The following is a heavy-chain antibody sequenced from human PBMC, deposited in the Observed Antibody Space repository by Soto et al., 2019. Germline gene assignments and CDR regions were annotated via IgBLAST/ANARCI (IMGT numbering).Heavy chain of an antibody. D-gene: IGHD3-9*01. J-gene: IGHJ4*02. CDR2: ISYDGSNK. Sequence: GGFLRLSCAASGFTFSSYGMHWVRQAPGKGLEWVAVISYDGSNKYYADSVKGRFTISRDNSKNTLYLQMNSLRAEDTAVYYCAKDHMGPYYDILTGLFDYWGQGTLVTVSS. CDR3: AKDHMGPYYDILTGLFDY. V-gene: IGHV3-30*18. CDR1: GFTFSSYG.